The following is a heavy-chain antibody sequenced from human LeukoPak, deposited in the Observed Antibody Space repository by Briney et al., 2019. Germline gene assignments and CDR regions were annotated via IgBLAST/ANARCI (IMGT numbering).Heavy chain of an antibody. CDR2: IFGSGGSP. V-gene: IGHV3-23*01. D-gene: IGHD5-18*01. CDR3: GKTTVGYSSGQKPAWPVDY. CDR1: GFTFGSHA. Sequence: GGSLRLSCEASGFTFGSHAMYWVRQAPGKGLEWVAGIFGSGGSPHYADPVKGRFTISRDNSRNTVYLQISSLRAEDTVVYYCGKTTVGYSSGQKPAWPVDYWGQGTLVTVSS. J-gene: IGHJ4*02.